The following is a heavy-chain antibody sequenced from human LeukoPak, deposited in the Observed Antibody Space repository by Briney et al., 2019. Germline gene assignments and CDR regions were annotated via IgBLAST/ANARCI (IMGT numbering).Heavy chain of an antibody. CDR1: GGSISSYY. CDR2: IYYSGST. D-gene: IGHD7-27*01. J-gene: IGHJ3*02. Sequence: SETLSLTCTVSGGSISSYYWSWIRQPPGKGLEWIGYIYYSGSTNYNPSLKSRVTISVDTSKNQFSLKLSSATAADTAVYYCARGYAGAIDAFDIWGQGTMVTVSS. V-gene: IGHV4-59*01. CDR3: ARGYAGAIDAFDI.